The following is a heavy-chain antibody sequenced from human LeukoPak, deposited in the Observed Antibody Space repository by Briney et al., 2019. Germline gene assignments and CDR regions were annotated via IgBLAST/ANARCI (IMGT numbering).Heavy chain of an antibody. J-gene: IGHJ4*02. CDR3: ARDQGGSYYYFDY. D-gene: IGHD1-26*01. Sequence: SETLSLTCTVSGGSISNYYWGWIRQPPGKGLEWIGCIYYSGSTFYNPSLKSRVTISVDTSKNQFSLKLSSVAAADTAVYYCARDQGGSYYYFDYWGQGTLVTVSS. CDR1: GGSISNYY. V-gene: IGHV4-59*12. CDR2: IYYSGST.